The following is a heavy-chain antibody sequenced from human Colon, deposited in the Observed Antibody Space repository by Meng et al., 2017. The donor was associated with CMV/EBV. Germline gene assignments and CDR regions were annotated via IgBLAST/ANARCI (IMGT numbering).Heavy chain of an antibody. D-gene: IGHD6-13*01. CDR3: ARGKQAGFDL. Sequence: QGQLGQYGAEVKKPGSSVKVSGKASGGTFDSSTFNWVRQAPGQGLEWMGGIIPMFDSPSYSQKFRGRVTITADELEVNSLRSEDTAVYYCARGKQAGFDLWGQGTLVTVSS. CDR2: IIPMFDSP. V-gene: IGHV1-69*12. J-gene: IGHJ5*02. CDR1: GGTFDSST.